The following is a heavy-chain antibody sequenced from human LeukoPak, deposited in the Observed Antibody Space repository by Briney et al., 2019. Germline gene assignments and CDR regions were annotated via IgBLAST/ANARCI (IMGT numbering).Heavy chain of an antibody. Sequence: SETLSLTCAVYGGSFSGYYWSWTRQPPGKGLEWIGEINHSGSTNYNPSLKSRVTISVDTSKNQFSLKLSSVTAADTAVYYCARGFRTPMYYYYYYMDVWGKGTTVTVSS. D-gene: IGHD2-15*01. J-gene: IGHJ6*03. CDR2: INHSGST. V-gene: IGHV4-34*01. CDR3: ARGFRTPMYYYYYYMDV. CDR1: GGSFSGYY.